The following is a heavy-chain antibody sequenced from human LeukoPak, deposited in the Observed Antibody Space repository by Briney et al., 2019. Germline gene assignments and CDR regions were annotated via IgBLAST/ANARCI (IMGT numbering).Heavy chain of an antibody. Sequence: GGSLRLSCAASGFTVSSNYMSWVRQAPGKGLELVSVIYSGGSTYYADSVKGRFTISRDNSKNTLYLQMNSLRAEDTAVYYCARDLLEAVAGTVYYYYMDVWGKGTTVTVSS. D-gene: IGHD6-19*01. V-gene: IGHV3-53*01. CDR2: IYSGGST. CDR3: ARDLLEAVAGTVYYYYMDV. J-gene: IGHJ6*03. CDR1: GFTVSSNY.